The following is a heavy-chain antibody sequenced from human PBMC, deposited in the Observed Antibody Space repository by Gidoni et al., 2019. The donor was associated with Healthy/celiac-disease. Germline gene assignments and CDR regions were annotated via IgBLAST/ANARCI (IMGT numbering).Heavy chain of an antibody. V-gene: IGHV3-33*01. D-gene: IGHD6-19*01. Sequence: QVQLVESGGGVVQPGRSLRLSCAASGFTFSSYGMHWVRQAPGKGLGWVAVIWYDGSNKYYADSVKGRFTISRDNSKNTLYLQMNSLRAEDTAVYYCARARSSGWYDYWGQGTLVTVSS. CDR2: IWYDGSNK. J-gene: IGHJ4*02. CDR1: GFTFSSYG. CDR3: ARARSSGWYDY.